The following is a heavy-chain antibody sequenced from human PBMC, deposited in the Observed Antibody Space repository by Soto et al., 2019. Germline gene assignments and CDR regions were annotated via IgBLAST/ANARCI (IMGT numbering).Heavy chain of an antibody. D-gene: IGHD3-16*02. V-gene: IGHV3-15*01. J-gene: IGHJ4*02. Sequence: GGSLRLSCAASGFPFNNAWMSWVRQAPGKGLKWVGRIKSKTDGGSTDHAAPVKGRFIISRDDSKNTLYLQMNSLKTEDTAVYFCSTDHQIDYIWGTYRSPPSDYWGQGTLVTVSS. CDR2: IKSKTDGGST. CDR1: GFPFNNAW. CDR3: STDHQIDYIWGTYRSPPSDY.